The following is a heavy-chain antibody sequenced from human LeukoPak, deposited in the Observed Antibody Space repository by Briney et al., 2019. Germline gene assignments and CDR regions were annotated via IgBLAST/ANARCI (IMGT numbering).Heavy chain of an antibody. D-gene: IGHD1-26*01. CDR2: INHSGST. J-gene: IGHJ5*02. CDR3: ARGGNYWPQWWFDP. V-gene: IGHV4-34*01. CDR1: GGSFSGYY. Sequence: SETLSPTCAVYGGSFSGYYWSWIRQPPGKGLEWIGEINHSGSTNYNPSLKSRVTMSLDASKNQFSLELNSVTPADTAVYYCARGGNYWPQWWFDPWGRGTLVSVSS.